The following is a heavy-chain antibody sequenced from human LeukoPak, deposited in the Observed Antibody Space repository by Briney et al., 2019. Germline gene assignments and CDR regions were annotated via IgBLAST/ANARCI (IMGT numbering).Heavy chain of an antibody. CDR3: ARVRRDSSGWYVKEYYFDY. J-gene: IGHJ4*02. CDR1: GGSVSSGSYY. Sequence: SETLSLTCTVSGGSVSSGSYYWSWIRQPPGKGLEWIGYIYYSGSTNYNPSLKSRVTISVDTSKNQFSLKLSSVTAADTAVYYCARVRRDSSGWYVKEYYFDYWGQGTLVTVSS. CDR2: IYYSGST. V-gene: IGHV4-61*01. D-gene: IGHD6-19*01.